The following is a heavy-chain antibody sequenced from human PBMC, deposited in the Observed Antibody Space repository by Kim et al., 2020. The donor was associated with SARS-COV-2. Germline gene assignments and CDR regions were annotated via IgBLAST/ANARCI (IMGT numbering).Heavy chain of an antibody. CDR2: ST. CDR3: AKGDLSEFDY. V-gene: IGHV3-23*01. J-gene: IGHJ4*02. Sequence: STYYADSVKGRFTISRDNSKNTLYLQMNSRRAEDTAVYYCAKGDLSEFDYWGQGTLVTVSS.